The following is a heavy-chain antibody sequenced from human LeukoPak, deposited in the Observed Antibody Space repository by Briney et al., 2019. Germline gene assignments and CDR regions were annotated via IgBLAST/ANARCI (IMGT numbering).Heavy chain of an antibody. CDR3: TRDPHALGY. Sequence: PGGSVRLSCAASGFTFSSYSMNWVRQAPGKGLEWVSYITSSSSTIYYADSVKGRFTISRDNAKNSLSLQMNSLRDEDTAVYFCTRDPHALGYWGQGTPVAVSS. CDR1: GFTFSSYS. V-gene: IGHV3-48*02. CDR2: ITSSSSTI. J-gene: IGHJ4*02.